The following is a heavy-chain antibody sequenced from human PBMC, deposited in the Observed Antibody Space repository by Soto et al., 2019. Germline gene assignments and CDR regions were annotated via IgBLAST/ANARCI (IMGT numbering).Heavy chain of an antibody. Sequence: GGSLRLSCATSGFTFSDHAMHWVRQAPGEGLEWVSLISWDGGSTYYADSVKGRFTISRDNSKNSLYLQMNSLRTEDTALYYCAKGARRGTATDRYYYYYYGMDVWGQGTTVTVSS. V-gene: IGHV3-43*02. CDR3: AKGARRGTATDRYYYYYYGMDV. J-gene: IGHJ6*02. D-gene: IGHD1-1*01. CDR2: ISWDGGST. CDR1: GFTFSDHA.